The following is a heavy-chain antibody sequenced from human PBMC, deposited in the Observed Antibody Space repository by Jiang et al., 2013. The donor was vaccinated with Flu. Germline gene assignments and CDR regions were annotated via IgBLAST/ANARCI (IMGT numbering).Heavy chain of an antibody. CDR2: ISYDGGSK. V-gene: IGHV3-30-3*01. D-gene: IGHD5-24*01. CDR1: GFTFSSYA. CDR3: ARAKSEMGTLLVPFDY. J-gene: IGHJ4*02. Sequence: PGGSLRLYCEASGFTFSSYAMHWVRQAPGKGLEWVAVISYDGGSKYYADSVKGRFTISRDNSKNTLYLQMNSLRAEDTAVYYCARAKSEMGTLLVPFDYWGQGTLVTVSS.